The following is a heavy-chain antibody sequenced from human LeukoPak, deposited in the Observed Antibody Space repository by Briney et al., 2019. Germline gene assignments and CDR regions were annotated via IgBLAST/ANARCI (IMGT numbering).Heavy chain of an antibody. CDR3: ARVSSVYSSREFDY. Sequence: PSETLSLTCTVSGGSISSYYWSWIRQPPGKGLEWIGYIYYSGSTNYNPSLKSRVTISVDTSKNQFSLKLSSVTAADTAVYYCARVSSVYSSREFDYWGQGTLVTVSS. CDR2: IYYSGST. CDR1: GGSISSYY. D-gene: IGHD6-13*01. V-gene: IGHV4-59*01. J-gene: IGHJ4*02.